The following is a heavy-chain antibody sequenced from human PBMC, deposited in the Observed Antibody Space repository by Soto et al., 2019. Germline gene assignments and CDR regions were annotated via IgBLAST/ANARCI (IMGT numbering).Heavy chain of an antibody. J-gene: IGHJ6*02. CDR1: GYTFTSYG. CDR2: ISAYNGNT. V-gene: IGHV1-18*01. Sequence: QVQLVQSGAEVKKPGASVKVSCKASGYTFTSYGISWVRQAPGQGLEWMGWISAYNGNTNYAQELQGRVTMTTDTSTSTSYMELRGMRSDDTAVYYCRIFGLRDGMDVWGQVTTVTVSS. D-gene: IGHD3-10*01. CDR3: RIFGLRDGMDV.